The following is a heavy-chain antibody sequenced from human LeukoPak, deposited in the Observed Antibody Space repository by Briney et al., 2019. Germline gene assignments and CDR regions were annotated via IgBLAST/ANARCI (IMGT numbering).Heavy chain of an antibody. V-gene: IGHV1-2*02. CDR2: INPNSGGT. D-gene: IGHD3-3*01. J-gene: IGHJ6*03. CDR3: ARGNTIFGVVTQSENYMDV. Sequence: ASVKVSCKASGYTFTGYYMHWVRQAPGQGLEWMAWINPNSGGTNYARKFQGRVTMTRDTFISTAYMELSRLRSDDTAVYYCARGNTIFGVVTQSENYMDVWGKGTTVTVSS. CDR1: GYTFTGYY.